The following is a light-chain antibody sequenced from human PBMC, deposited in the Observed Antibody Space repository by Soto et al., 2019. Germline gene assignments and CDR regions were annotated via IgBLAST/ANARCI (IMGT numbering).Light chain of an antibody. CDR1: NIGSNS. CDR2: ADS. CDR3: QVLDSSTDDLYV. Sequence: SYELTQPPSVSVAPGQTAIVTCDGNNIGSNSVHWYQQKPGRAPVLVVYADSDRPSGVPERFSGSNSGNTATLTISRVEAGDEADYYCQVLDSSTDDLYVFGPGTKLTVL. J-gene: IGLJ1*01. V-gene: IGLV3-21*02.